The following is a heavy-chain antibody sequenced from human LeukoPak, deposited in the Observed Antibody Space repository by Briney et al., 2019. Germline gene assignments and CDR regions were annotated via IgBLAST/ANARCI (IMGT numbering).Heavy chain of an antibody. CDR2: VHSSGST. Sequence: SETLSLTCTVSGGSISSFFWSWIRQPRGKGLEWIGYVHSSGSTKYNPSLKSRLIISVDMSKNQFSLKLRSVSVADTAVYYCARLAPGNYDILTGDPKVVFDYWGQGALVTVSS. CDR1: GGSISSFF. V-gene: IGHV4-59*01. CDR3: ARLAPGNYDILTGDPKVVFDY. J-gene: IGHJ4*02. D-gene: IGHD3-9*01.